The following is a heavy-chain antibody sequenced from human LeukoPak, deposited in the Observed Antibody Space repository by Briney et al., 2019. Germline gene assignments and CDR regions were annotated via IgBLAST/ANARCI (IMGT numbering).Heavy chain of an antibody. Sequence: GGSLRLSCTASGFSFSAYNMRWVRQAPGKGLEWVSSIRSTGSYIHYADSVKGRFTVSRDNARNSLYLEMNSLRAEDTAVYYCARDVVTEVVTMTTTDSWGQGTLVTVSS. CDR3: ARDVVTEVVTMTTTDS. D-gene: IGHD4/OR15-4a*01. CDR1: GFSFSAYN. CDR2: IRSTGSYI. V-gene: IGHV3-21*06. J-gene: IGHJ5*01.